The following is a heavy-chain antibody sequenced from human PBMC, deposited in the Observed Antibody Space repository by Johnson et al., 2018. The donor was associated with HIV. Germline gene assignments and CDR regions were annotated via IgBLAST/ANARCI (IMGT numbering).Heavy chain of an antibody. J-gene: IGHJ3*02. D-gene: IGHD6-13*01. CDR2: ISGTGSTI. CDR1: GFTFSNYY. CDR3: ARSLAAAGLYDAFDI. Sequence: VQLVESGGGLVKPGGSLRLSCAASGFTFSNYYMSWIRQAPGKALEWVSAISGTGSTIYYAYSVKGRFTISRDNAKNSLYLQMNSVRAGDTAVYYCARSLAAAGLYDAFDIWDQGKMVTVSS. V-gene: IGHV3-11*01.